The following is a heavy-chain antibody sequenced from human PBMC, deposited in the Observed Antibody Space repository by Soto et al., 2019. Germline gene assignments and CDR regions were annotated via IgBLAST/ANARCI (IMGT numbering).Heavy chain of an antibody. CDR2: ISYDGSNK. J-gene: IGHJ4*02. CDR1: GFTFSSYA. D-gene: IGHD6-19*01. CDR3: ARDQKEWLDGLDY. V-gene: IGHV3-30-3*01. Sequence: QVQLVESGGGVVQPGRSLRLSCAASGFTFSSYAMHWVRQAPGKGLEWVAVISYDGSNKYYADSVKGRFTISRDNSKNTLYLQMNSLRAEDTAVYYCARDQKEWLDGLDYWGQGTLVTVSS.